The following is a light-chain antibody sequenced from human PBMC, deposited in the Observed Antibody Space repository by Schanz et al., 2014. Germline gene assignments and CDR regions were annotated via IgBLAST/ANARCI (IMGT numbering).Light chain of an antibody. V-gene: IGLV2-23*02. J-gene: IGLJ3*02. CDR3: CSYAGGSTWV. CDR1: GSDVGGNNL. Sequence: QSVLTQPASVSGSAGQSITISCTGTGSDVGGNNLVSWYQHYPGKAPKLMIYEVSKRPSGISDRFSGSKSGNTASLTISGLQAEDEADYYCCSYAGGSTWVFGGGTKLTVL. CDR2: EVS.